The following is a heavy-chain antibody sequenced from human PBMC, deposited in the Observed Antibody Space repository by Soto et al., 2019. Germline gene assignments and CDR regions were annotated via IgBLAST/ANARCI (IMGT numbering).Heavy chain of an antibody. CDR1: GGCISSSSYH. D-gene: IGHD4-4*01. V-gene: IGHV4-39*01. Sequence: ETRSLTGIDAGGCISSSSYHWGWIRQPPGKGLEWIGSIYYSGINYYNPSLKSRVTISVDTSKNQFSLKLRSVTAADTAVYYCARQMTTVTPYLFDPWGQGTLVNVSS. CDR2: IYYSGIN. CDR3: ARQMTTVTPYLFDP. J-gene: IGHJ5*02.